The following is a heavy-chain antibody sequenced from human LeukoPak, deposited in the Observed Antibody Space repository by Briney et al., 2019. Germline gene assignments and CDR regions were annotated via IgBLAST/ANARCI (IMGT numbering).Heavy chain of an antibody. CDR3: AKDRGPYVGIANNWFDP. CDR2: INPSGGST. J-gene: IGHJ5*02. D-gene: IGHD3-16*01. V-gene: IGHV1-46*01. CDR1: GYTFTSYY. Sequence: ASVKVSCKASGYTFTSYYMHWVRQAPGQGPEWMGIINPSGGSTSYAQKFQGRVTMTRDTSTSTVYMELSSLRSEDTAVYYCAKDRGPYVGIANNWFDPWGQGTLVIVSS.